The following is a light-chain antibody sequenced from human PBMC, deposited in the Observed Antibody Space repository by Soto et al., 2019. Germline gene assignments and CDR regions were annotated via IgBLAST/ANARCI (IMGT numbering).Light chain of an antibody. J-gene: IGKJ3*01. CDR2: GAS. CDR1: QSVSSIY. V-gene: IGKV3-20*01. CDR3: QQYGSSPFT. Sequence: EIVLTQAPGTLSLSPGERATLSCRASQSVSSIYLAWYQQKPGQAPRLLIYGASSRATGIPDRFSGSGSGTDFTLTISGLEPEDFAVYYCQQYGSSPFTFGPGTKVDIK.